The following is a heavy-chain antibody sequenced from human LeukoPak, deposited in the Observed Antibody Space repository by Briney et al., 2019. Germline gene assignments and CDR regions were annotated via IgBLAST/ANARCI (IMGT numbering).Heavy chain of an antibody. CDR2: INHSGST. V-gene: IGHV4-34*01. Sequence: SETLSLTCAVYGGSFSGYYWSWIRQPPGKGLEWIGEINHSGSTNYNPSLKSRVTISVDTSKNQFSLKLSSVTAADTAVYYCAREDGYSHIDYWGQGTLVTVSS. J-gene: IGHJ4*02. CDR1: GGSFSGYY. CDR3: AREDGYSHIDY. D-gene: IGHD5-24*01.